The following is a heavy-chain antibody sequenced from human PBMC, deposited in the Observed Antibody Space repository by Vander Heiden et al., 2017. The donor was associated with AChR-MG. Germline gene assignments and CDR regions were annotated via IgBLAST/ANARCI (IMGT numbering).Heavy chain of an antibody. D-gene: IGHD2-15*01. V-gene: IGHV4-39*01. CDR2: TDYSGNT. Sequence: QLQVQESGPGLVKPSETLSLTCNVSGGSISSTSYYWGWIRQPPGKGLEWIGSTDYSGNTYNNPSLKSRVTVYSDTSKNQFFLNLRSVTVADTAVYYCARRLVVAAAFDIWGQGTMVTVS. J-gene: IGHJ3*02. CDR1: GGSISSTSYY. CDR3: ARRLVVAAAFDI.